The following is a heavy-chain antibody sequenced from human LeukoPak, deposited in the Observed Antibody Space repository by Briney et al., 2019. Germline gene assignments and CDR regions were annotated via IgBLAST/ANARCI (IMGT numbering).Heavy chain of an antibody. J-gene: IGHJ4*02. Sequence: ASVKVSCKASGYTFTCYYMHWVRQAPGQGLEWMGWINPNSGGTNYAQKFQGRVTMTRDTSISTAYMELSRLRSDDTAVYYCARVFGGKLPFDYWGQGTLVTVSS. V-gene: IGHV1-2*02. D-gene: IGHD4-23*01. CDR3: ARVFGGKLPFDY. CDR1: GYTFTCYY. CDR2: INPNSGGT.